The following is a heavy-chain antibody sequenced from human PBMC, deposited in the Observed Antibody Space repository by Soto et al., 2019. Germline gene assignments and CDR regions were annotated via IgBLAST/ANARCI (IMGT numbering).Heavy chain of an antibody. CDR2: ISSSGSTI. Sequence: QVQLVESGGGLVKPGGSLRLSCAASGFTFSDYYMSWIRQAPGKGLEWVSYISSSGSTIYYADSVKGRFTISRDNAKNSLYLQMNSLRAEDTAVYYCARDLGRAAAGTNPSDYYGMDVWGQGTTVTVSS. CDR1: GFTFSDYY. D-gene: IGHD6-13*01. V-gene: IGHV3-11*01. J-gene: IGHJ6*02. CDR3: ARDLGRAAAGTNPSDYYGMDV.